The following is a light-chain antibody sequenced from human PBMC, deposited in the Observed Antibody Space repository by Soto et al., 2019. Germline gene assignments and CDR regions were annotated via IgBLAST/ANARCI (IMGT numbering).Light chain of an antibody. J-gene: IGKJ1*01. CDR3: QQYNGWPPAWT. CDR1: QSISSN. V-gene: IGKV3-15*01. Sequence: EIVMTQSPATLSVSPGERATLSCRASQSISSNLAWYQQKPGQAPRLLFYGASTRATGIPARFSGSGSGTEFTLSMSSLQAEDFAVYYCQQYNGWPPAWTFGQGTKVEIK. CDR2: GAS.